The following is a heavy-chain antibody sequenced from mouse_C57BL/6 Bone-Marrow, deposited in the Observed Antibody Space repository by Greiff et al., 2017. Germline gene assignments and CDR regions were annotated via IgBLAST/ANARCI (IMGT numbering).Heavy chain of an antibody. CDR1: GFTFSSYA. CDR3: TKVSIYYYGSSPDFDAMDY. D-gene: IGHD1-1*01. CDR2: ISSGGDYI. V-gene: IGHV5-9-1*02. Sequence: EVQLVESGEGLVKPGGSLKLSCAASGFTFSSYAMSWVRQTPEKRLEWVAYISSGGDYIYYADTVKGRFTISRDNARNTLYLQMSSLKSEDTAMYYWTKVSIYYYGSSPDFDAMDYWGQGTSVTVSS. J-gene: IGHJ4*01.